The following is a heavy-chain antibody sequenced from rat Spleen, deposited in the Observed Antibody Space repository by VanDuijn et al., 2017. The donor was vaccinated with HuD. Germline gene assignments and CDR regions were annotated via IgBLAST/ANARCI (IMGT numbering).Heavy chain of an antibody. CDR3: ARPLDHYFYVYWFAY. CDR1: GFTFNNYV. V-gene: IGHV5S13*01. D-gene: IGHD1-12*01. J-gene: IGHJ3*01. Sequence: EVQLVESGGGLVQPGRSLKLSCAASGFTFNNYVMAWVRQAPTKGLEWVASISSGGGSNYYRDSVKGRVTISRDNAKNTLYLQMDSLRSEDTATYYCARPLDHYFYVYWFAYWGQGTRVTVSS. CDR2: ISSGGGSN.